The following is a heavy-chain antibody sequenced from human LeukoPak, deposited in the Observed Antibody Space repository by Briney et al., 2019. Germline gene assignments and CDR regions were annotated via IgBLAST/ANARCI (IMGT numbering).Heavy chain of an antibody. CDR1: GGSISSGGYS. Sequence: SQTLSLTCAVSGGSISSGGYSWSWIRQPPGKGLEWIGYIYHSGSTYYNPSLKSRVTISVDRSKNQFSLKLSSVTAADTAVYYCARESSSGYYLQHWGLGTLVTVSS. CDR3: ARESSSGYYLQH. CDR2: IYHSGST. J-gene: IGHJ1*01. V-gene: IGHV4-30-2*01. D-gene: IGHD3-22*01.